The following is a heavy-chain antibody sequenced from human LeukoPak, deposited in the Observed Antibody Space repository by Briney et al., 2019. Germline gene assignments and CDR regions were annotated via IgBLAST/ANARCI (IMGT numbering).Heavy chain of an antibody. V-gene: IGHV4-38-2*02. CDR3: GRVTWILDY. CDR1: GYSISSGYH. Sequence: SETLSLTCTVSGYSISSGYHWGWIRQPPGKGLEWIGSIYRSGSTYYNPSLKSRVTISVDTSKNQFSLKLNSVTAADTAVYYWGRVTWILDYWGQGPLVTVSS. J-gene: IGHJ4*02. D-gene: IGHD1-1*01. CDR2: IYRSGST.